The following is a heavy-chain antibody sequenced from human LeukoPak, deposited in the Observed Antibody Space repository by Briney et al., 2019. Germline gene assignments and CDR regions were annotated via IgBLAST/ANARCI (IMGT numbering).Heavy chain of an antibody. CDR3: AKEHSNYDVFYYYGMDV. V-gene: IGHV3-23*01. D-gene: IGHD4-11*01. J-gene: IGHJ6*02. CDR1: GFTFSSYA. CDR2: ISGSGGST. Sequence: PGGSLRLSCAASGFTFSSYAMSWVRQAPGKGLEWVSAISGSGGSTYYADSMKGRFTISRDNSKNTLYLQMNSLRAEDTAVYYCAKEHSNYDVFYYYGMDVWGQGTTVTVSS.